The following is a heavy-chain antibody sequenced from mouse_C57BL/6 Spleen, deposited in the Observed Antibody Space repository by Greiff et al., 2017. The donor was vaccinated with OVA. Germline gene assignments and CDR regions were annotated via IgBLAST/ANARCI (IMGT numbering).Heavy chain of an antibody. CDR2: INPYNGGT. D-gene: IGHD3-2*02. CDR1: GYTFTDYY. V-gene: IGHV1-19*01. CDR3: ARRGSSGYWFAY. J-gene: IGHJ3*01. Sequence: EVQGVESGPVLVKPGASVKMSCKASGYTFTDYYMNWVKQSHGKSLEWIGVINPYNGGTSYNQKFKGKATLTVDKSSSTAYMELNSLTSEDSAVYYCARRGSSGYWFAYWGQGTLVTVSA.